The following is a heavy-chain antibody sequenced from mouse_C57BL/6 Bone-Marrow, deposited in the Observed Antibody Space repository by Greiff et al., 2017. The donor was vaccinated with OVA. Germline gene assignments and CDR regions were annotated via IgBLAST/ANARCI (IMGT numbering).Heavy chain of an antibody. CDR2: INPNYGTT. J-gene: IGHJ3*01. V-gene: IGHV1-39*01. CDR1: GYSFTDYN. D-gene: IGHD1-1*01. Sequence: EVHLVESGPELVKPGASVKISCKASGYSFTDYNMNWVKQSNGKSLEWIGVINPNYGTTSYNQKFKGKATLTVDQSSSTAYMQLNSLTSEDSAVYYCESYYGSSYPFAYWGQGTLVTVSA. CDR3: ESYYGSSYPFAY.